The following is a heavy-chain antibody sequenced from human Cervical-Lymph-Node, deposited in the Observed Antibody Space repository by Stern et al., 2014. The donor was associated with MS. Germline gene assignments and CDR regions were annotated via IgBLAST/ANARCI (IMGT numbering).Heavy chain of an antibody. CDR2: ISGSGDST. V-gene: IGHV3-23*04. D-gene: IGHD6-19*01. Sequence: EVQLVESGGSLVQPGGSLRLSCAASGFTFSSYAMSWVRQAPGKGLEWVSAISGSGDSTYYADSVQGRFTISRDNSKNPLYLHMNSLRADDTAVYYCAKEGILVASFDYWGQGTLVTVSS. J-gene: IGHJ4*02. CDR1: GFTFSSYA. CDR3: AKEGILVASFDY.